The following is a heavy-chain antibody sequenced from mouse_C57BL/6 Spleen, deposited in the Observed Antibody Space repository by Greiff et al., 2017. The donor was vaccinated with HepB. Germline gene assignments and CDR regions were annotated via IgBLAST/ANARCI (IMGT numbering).Heavy chain of an antibody. D-gene: IGHD1-1*01. V-gene: IGHV1-18*01. CDR3: ARLLYYDGQYYYAMDY. J-gene: IGHJ4*01. Sequence: EVMLVESGPELVKPGASVKIPCKASGYTFTDYNMDWVKQSHGKSLEWIGDINPNNGGTIYNQKFKGKATLTVDKSSSTAYMELRSLTSEDTAVYYCARLLYYDGQYYYAMDYWGQGTSVTVSS. CDR2: INPNNGGT. CDR1: GYTFTDYN.